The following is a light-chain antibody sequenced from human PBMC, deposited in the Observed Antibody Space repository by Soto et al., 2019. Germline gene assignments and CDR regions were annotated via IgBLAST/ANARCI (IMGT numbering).Light chain of an antibody. Sequence: DTLMTQSPSSVSASVGDRVTITCRASQGISNWLAWYQQKPGKAPKLLIYAASNLQSGVPSRITGTGSGTDCTLTISSLQPDDSATYYCQQADSCPITFGPGTRLQIK. CDR2: AAS. V-gene: IGKV1-12*01. J-gene: IGKJ5*01. CDR1: QGISNW. CDR3: QQADSCPIT.